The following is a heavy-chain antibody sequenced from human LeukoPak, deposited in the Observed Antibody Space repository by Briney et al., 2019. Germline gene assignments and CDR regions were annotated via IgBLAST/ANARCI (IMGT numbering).Heavy chain of an antibody. CDR2: IKQDGSEK. V-gene: IGHV3-7*03. CDR1: GLTFSNYW. CDR3: ARDGFGTGSN. D-gene: IGHD3-16*01. J-gene: IGHJ4*02. Sequence: GGSLRLPCAASGLTFSNYWMDWVRQAPGKGLEWVANIKQDGSEKNYVDSVKGRFIISRDNAKNSLYLQMNTLRADDSAVYYCARDGFGTGSNWGQGTLVTVSS.